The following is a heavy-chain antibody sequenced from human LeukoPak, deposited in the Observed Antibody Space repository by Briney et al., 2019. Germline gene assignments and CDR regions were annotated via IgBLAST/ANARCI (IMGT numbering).Heavy chain of an antibody. Sequence: PAETLSLTCTASGVSISSSSYYWGWIRQPPGKGLEWIGSIYYSGSTYYNPSHKRRVTISVDTSKNQFSLKLSSVTAADTAVYYCASSGRRGFDYWGQGTLVTVSS. J-gene: IGHJ4*02. CDR1: GVSISSSSYY. CDR3: ASSGRRGFDY. CDR2: IYYSGST. V-gene: IGHV4-39*01. D-gene: IGHD3-10*01.